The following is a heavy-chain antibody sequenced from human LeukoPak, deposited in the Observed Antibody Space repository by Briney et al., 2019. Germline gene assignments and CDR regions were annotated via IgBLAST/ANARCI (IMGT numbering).Heavy chain of an antibody. Sequence: SETLSLTCTVSGGSISSYYWSWIRQPPGKGLEWIGYIYYSGSTNYNSSLKSRVTISVDTSKNQFSLKLSSVTAADTAVYYCARDLSSSSSRIAFDIWGQGTMVTVSS. CDR2: IYYSGST. V-gene: IGHV4-59*01. J-gene: IGHJ3*02. CDR1: GGSISSYY. D-gene: IGHD6-13*01. CDR3: ARDLSSSSSRIAFDI.